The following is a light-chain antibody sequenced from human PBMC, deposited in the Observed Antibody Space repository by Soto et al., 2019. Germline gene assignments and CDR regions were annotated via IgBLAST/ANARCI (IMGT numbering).Light chain of an antibody. J-gene: IGLJ1*01. CDR2: DVS. CDR3: SSYTSSSTPYV. Sequence: QSVLTQPASLSGSPGQSITISCTGTSSDVGGYNYVPWYQQHPGKAPKLMIYDVSNRPSGVSNRFSGSKSGNTASLTISGLQAEDEADYYCSSYTSSSTPYVFGTGTKVTVL. CDR1: SSDVGGYNY. V-gene: IGLV2-14*01.